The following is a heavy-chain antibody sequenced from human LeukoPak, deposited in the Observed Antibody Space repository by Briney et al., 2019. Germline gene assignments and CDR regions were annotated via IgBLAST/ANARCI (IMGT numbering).Heavy chain of an antibody. Sequence: GGTLRLSCAASGFTFSSYAMSWVRQAPGKGLEWVSAISGSGGSTYYADSVKGRFTISRDNSKNTLYLQMNSLTAEDTAIYYCAKLRSSWYFDAFDIWGQGTMVTVSS. J-gene: IGHJ3*02. CDR1: GFTFSSYA. CDR3: AKLRSSWYFDAFDI. V-gene: IGHV3-23*01. D-gene: IGHD6-13*01. CDR2: ISGSGGST.